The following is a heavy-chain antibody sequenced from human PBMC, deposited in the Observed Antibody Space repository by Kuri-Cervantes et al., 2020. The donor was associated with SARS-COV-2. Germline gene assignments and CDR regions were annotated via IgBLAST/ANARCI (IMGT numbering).Heavy chain of an antibody. V-gene: IGHV3-23*01. CDR3: AKGGSDYIWGSYGMLPTDGY. CDR2: ISNSGGRT. CDR1: GFTFSSYA. D-gene: IGHD3-16*01. Sequence: GESLKISCAASGFTFSSYALSWVRQAPGKGLEWVSGISNSGGRTHYADSAKGRFTISRDNSKNTLYLEMNSLRAEDTAVYYCAKGGSDYIWGSYGMLPTDGYWGQGTLVTVSS. J-gene: IGHJ4*02.